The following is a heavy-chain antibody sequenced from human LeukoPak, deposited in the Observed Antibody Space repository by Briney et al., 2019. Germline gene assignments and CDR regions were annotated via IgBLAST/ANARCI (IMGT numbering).Heavy chain of an antibody. Sequence: SETLSLTCTVSGGSISSYYWSWIRQPPGKGLEWIGYIYYSGSTNYNPSLKSRVTISVDTSKNQFSLKLSSVTAADTAVYYCARHWDIVVVVAARPGWFDPWGQGTLVTVSS. V-gene: IGHV4-59*08. CDR2: IYYSGST. J-gene: IGHJ5*01. CDR1: GGSISSYY. D-gene: IGHD2-15*01. CDR3: ARHWDIVVVVAARPGWFDP.